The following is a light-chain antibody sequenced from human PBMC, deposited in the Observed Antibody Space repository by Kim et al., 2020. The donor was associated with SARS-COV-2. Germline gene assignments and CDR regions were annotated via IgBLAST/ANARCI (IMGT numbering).Light chain of an antibody. CDR3: QQSYSRIRT. V-gene: IGKV1-39*01. J-gene: IGKJ1*01. CDR2: GTF. CDR1: ERISTY. Sequence: DIQMTQSPSSLSASVGERVTITCRASERISTYLNWYQQKPGNAPKLLIYGTFSLNSGVPSRFSGSGSQTDFTLTISSLQPEDVAIYYCQQSYSRIRTFGQGTKVDIK.